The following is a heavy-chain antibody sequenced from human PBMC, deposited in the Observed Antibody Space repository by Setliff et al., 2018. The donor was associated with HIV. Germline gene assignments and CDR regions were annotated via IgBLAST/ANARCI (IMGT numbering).Heavy chain of an antibody. CDR1: GYTFRSYA. CDR2: IRGKAYGETA. D-gene: IGHD6-19*01. V-gene: IGHV3-49*04. Sequence: PGGSLRLSCAASGYTFRSYAMTWVRQAPGKGLEWVGFIRGKAYGETADFAASLKGRFTISRDDSQNIAYLQMNSLKTEDTDVYYCARGVPAVTGYHFDYWGQGMLVTVSS. J-gene: IGHJ4*02. CDR3: ARGVPAVTGYHFDY.